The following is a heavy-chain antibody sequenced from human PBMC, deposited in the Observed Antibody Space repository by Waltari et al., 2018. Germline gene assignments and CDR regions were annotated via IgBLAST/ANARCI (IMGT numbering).Heavy chain of an antibody. CDR3: ARESDTAMAPDY. Sequence: SWVRQAPGQGLEWMGGIIPIFGTANYAQKFQGRVTITTDESTSTAYMELSSLRSEDTAVYYCARESDTAMAPDYWGQGTLVTVSS. V-gene: IGHV1-69*05. J-gene: IGHJ4*02. CDR2: IIPIFGTA. D-gene: IGHD5-18*01.